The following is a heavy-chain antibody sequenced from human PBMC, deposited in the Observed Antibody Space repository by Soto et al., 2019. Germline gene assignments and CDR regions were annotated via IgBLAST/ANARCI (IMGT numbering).Heavy chain of an antibody. CDR2: ISGSGGST. Sequence: GGSLRLSCAASGFTFNTYAMTWVRQAPGKGLEWVSAISGSGGSTYYADSVKGRFTISRDNSKNTLYLQMNSLRAEDTAVYYCAKDWGPLRNYYYNGMDVWGQGTTVTVSS. J-gene: IGHJ6*02. V-gene: IGHV3-23*01. D-gene: IGHD3-16*01. CDR1: GFTFNTYA. CDR3: AKDWGPLRNYYYNGMDV.